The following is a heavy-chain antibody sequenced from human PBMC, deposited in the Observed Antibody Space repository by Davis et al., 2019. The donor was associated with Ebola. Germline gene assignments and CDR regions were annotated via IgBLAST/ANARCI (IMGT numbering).Heavy chain of an antibody. D-gene: IGHD3-22*01. Sequence: AASVKVSCKASGYTFTGYYMHWVRQAPGQGLEWMGWINTGNGHTKYSQKFQGRVTITRDTSASTAYMELSSLRSEDTAVYYCARGLTYYYDSSGYYAFDYWGQGTLVTVSS. CDR1: GYTFTGYY. CDR3: ARGLTYYYDSSGYYAFDY. CDR2: INTGNGHT. J-gene: IGHJ4*02. V-gene: IGHV1-3*04.